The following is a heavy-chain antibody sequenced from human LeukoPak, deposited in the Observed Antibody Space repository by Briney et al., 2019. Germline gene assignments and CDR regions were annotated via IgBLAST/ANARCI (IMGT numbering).Heavy chain of an antibody. CDR2: ISAYNGNT. J-gene: IGHJ6*03. V-gene: IGHV1-18*01. D-gene: IGHD3-10*01. Sequence: ASVKVSCKASGYTFTSYGISWVRQAPGQGLEWMGWISAYNGNTNNAQKLQGRVTMTTDTSTSTAYMELRSLRSDDTAVYYCARLKFYYGSGRGYYYYMDVWGKGTTVTVSS. CDR3: ARLKFYYGSGRGYYYYMDV. CDR1: GYTFTSYG.